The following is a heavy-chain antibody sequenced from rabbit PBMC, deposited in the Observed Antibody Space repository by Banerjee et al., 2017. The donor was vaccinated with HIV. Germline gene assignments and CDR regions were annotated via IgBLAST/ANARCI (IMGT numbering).Heavy chain of an antibody. V-gene: IGHV1S40*01. Sequence: QSLEESGGDLVKPGASLTLTCTASGFSFSSSYWICWVRQAPGKGLEWIACIYAGSSGSTYYASWAKGRFTISKTSSTTVTLQMTSLTAADTATYFCARDRDWTLDLWGQGTLVTVS. CDR1: GFSFSSSYW. D-gene: IGHD4-2*01. CDR3: ARDRDWTLDL. J-gene: IGHJ3*01. CDR2: IYAGSSGST.